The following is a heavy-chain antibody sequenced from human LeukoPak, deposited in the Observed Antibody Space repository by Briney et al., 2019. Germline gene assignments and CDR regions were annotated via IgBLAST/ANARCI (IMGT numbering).Heavy chain of an antibody. CDR3: ARSELLWFGGVNSGFDY. D-gene: IGHD3-10*01. V-gene: IGHV4-59*01. CDR1: GGSISSYY. J-gene: IGHJ4*02. CDR2: VYYSGST. Sequence: PSETLSLTCTVSGGSISSYYWSWIRQPPGKGLEWIGYVYYSGSTNYNPSLKSRVTISVDTSKNQFSLKLSSVTAADTAVHYCARSELLWFGGVNSGFDYWGQGTLVTVSS.